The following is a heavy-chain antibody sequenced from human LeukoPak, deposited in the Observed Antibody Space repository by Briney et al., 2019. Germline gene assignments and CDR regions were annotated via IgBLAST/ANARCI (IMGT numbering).Heavy chain of an antibody. CDR2: IYTSGST. J-gene: IGHJ4*02. CDR1: GGSISSGSYY. Sequence: TSQTLSLTCTVSGGSISSGSYYWSWIRQPAGKGLEWIGRIYTSGSTNYNPSLKSRVTISVDTSKNQFSLKLSSVTAADTAVYYCARPRHRYDFWSGYYSPPTPYYFDYWGQGTLVTVSS. CDR3: ARPRHRYDFWSGYYSPPTPYYFDY. V-gene: IGHV4-61*02. D-gene: IGHD3-3*01.